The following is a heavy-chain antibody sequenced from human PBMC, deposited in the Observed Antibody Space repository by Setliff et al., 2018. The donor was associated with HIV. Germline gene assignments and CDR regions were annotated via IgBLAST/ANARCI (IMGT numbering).Heavy chain of an antibody. D-gene: IGHD3-3*01. CDR2: IFYSGST. J-gene: IGHJ4*02. CDR1: GDSISSHY. CDR3: TSGRYYDFWSGFEFYFDY. Sequence: SETLSLTCSVSGDSISSHYWNWIRQSPGKGLEWIGYIFYSGSTNYNPSLKSRVTISVDTSKSRFFLRLSSVTAADSAVYYCTSGRYYDFWSGFEFYFDYWGQGILVTVSS. V-gene: IGHV4-59*11.